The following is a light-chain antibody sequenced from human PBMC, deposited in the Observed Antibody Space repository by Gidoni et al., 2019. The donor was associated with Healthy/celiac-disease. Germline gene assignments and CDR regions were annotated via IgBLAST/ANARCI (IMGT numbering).Light chain of an antibody. V-gene: IGKV3-20*01. J-gene: IGKJ1*01. CDR3: PQYGSSPPGGT. CDR2: GAS. CDR1: QSVSSSY. Sequence: EIVLTQSPGTLSLSPGERATLSCRASQSVSSSYLAWYQQKPGQAPRLLIYGASSRATGIPDRFSGSGAGTDFTLTISRLEPEDFAVYYCPQYGSSPPGGTFGQETKVEIK.